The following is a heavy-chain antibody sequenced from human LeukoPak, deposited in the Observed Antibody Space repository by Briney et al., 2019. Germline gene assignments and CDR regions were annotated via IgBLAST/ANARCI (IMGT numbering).Heavy chain of an antibody. D-gene: IGHD3-22*01. V-gene: IGHV4-61*08. CDR1: GGSISSGGYS. Sequence: SETLSLTCAVSGGSISSGGYSWSWIRQPPGKGLEWIGYIYYSGSTNYNPSLKSRVTISVDTSKNQFSLKLSSVTAADTAVYYCARVTYYYDSSGYYSAFDIWGQGTMVTVSS. CDR3: ARVTYYYDSSGYYSAFDI. CDR2: IYYSGST. J-gene: IGHJ3*02.